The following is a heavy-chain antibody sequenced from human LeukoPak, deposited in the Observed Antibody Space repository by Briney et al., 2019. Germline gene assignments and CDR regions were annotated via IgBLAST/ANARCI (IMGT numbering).Heavy chain of an antibody. CDR3: ARHSVASATNDAFDI. V-gene: IGHV4-59*08. Sequence: NTSETLSLTLTVSGGSISSYYWSWIRQPPGNGLEWIGYIYYRGSTNYNPSLKSRVTISVDTSKNQFSLKLSSVTAADTAVYYCARHSVASATNDAFDIWGQGTMVTVSS. CDR1: GGSISSYY. CDR2: IYYRGST. D-gene: IGHD5/OR15-5a*01. J-gene: IGHJ3*02.